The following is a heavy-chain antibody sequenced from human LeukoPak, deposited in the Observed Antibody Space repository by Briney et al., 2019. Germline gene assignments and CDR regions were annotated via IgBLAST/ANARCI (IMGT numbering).Heavy chain of an antibody. CDR2: IYYSGST. V-gene: IGHV4-59*01. CDR3: ASGAQEMATLTEPSTNLAPPDY. D-gene: IGHD5-24*01. Sequence: KPSETLSLTCTVSGGSISSYYWSWIRQPPGKGLEWIGYIYYSGSTNYNPSLKSRVTISVDTSKNQFSLKLSSVTAADTAVYYCASGAQEMATLTEPSTNLAPPDYWGQGTLVTVSS. CDR1: GGSISSYY. J-gene: IGHJ4*02.